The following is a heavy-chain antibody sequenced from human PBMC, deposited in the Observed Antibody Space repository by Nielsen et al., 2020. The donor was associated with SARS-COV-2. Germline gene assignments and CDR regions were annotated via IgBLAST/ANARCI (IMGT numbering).Heavy chain of an antibody. D-gene: IGHD5-12*01. Sequence: GESLKISCAASGFTFNTYAMNWVRQAPGKGLEWVAYISASSANIHYAASVNGRFTVSRDNAKNSLYLQMNNLRDEDTAVYYCASDPSYASSWLHYFDFWGQGTLVTGSS. V-gene: IGHV3-48*02. CDR2: ISASSANI. CDR1: GFTFNTYA. CDR3: ASDPSYASSWLHYFDF. J-gene: IGHJ4*02.